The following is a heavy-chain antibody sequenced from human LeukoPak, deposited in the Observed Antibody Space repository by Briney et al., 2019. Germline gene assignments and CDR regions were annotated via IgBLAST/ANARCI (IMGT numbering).Heavy chain of an antibody. J-gene: IGHJ6*03. CDR3: ARDKGQDYYYYMDV. CDR2: IYTSGST. V-gene: IGHV4-61*02. Sequence: SQTLSLTCTVSGGSISSGSYYWSWIRQPAGKGLEWIGRIYTSGSTNYNPSLKSRVTISVNTSKNQFSLKLSSVTAADTAVYYCARDKGQDYYYYMDVWGKGTTVTVSS. CDR1: GGSISSGSYY.